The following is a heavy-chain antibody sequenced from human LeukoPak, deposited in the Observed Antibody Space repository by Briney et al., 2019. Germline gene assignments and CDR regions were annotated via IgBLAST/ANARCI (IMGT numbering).Heavy chain of an antibody. D-gene: IGHD6-13*01. CDR2: IYYSGST. V-gene: IGHV4-59*08. CDR1: GDSITDFY. Sequence: SETLSLTCAVSGDSITDFYWTWIRQPPGKGLEWIGHIYYSGSTNYNPSLKSRVTISIDTPKNQFSLKLTSVTATDSAAYYCASSNWLRDADFDYWGQGTLVTVSS. CDR3: ASSNWLRDADFDY. J-gene: IGHJ4*02.